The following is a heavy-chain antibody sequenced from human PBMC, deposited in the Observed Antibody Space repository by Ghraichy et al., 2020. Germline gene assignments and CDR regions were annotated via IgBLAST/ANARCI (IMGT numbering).Heavy chain of an antibody. CDR3: ARDGTTVTTNYFDY. CDR2: ISSSSSTI. J-gene: IGHJ4*02. CDR1: GFTFSSYS. V-gene: IGHV3-48*02. Sequence: LSLTCAASGFTFSSYSMNWVRQAPGKGLEWVSYISSSSSTIYYADSVKGRFTISRDNAKNSLYLQMNSLRDEDTAVYYCARDGTTVTTNYFDYWGQGTLVTVSS. D-gene: IGHD4-17*01.